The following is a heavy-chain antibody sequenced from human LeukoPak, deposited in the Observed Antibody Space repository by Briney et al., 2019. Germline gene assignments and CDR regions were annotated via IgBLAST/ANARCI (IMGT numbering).Heavy chain of an antibody. CDR1: GFTFSSYG. V-gene: IGHV3-30*03. CDR3: ARDYGGNSGWFDP. J-gene: IGHJ5*02. D-gene: IGHD4-23*01. Sequence: GGSLRLSCAASGFTFSSYGMHWVRQAPGKGLEWVAVISYDGSNKYYADSVKGRFTISRDNSKNTLYLQMNSLTSEDTAVYYCARDYGGNSGWFDPWGQGTLVTVSS. CDR2: ISYDGSNK.